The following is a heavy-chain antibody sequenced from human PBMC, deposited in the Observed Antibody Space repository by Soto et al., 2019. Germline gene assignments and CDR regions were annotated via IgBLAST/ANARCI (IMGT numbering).Heavy chain of an antibody. D-gene: IGHD3-16*01. CDR1: GFIFEEYA. CDR3: AKYVMCGGEVHFYGMDV. CDR2: ISWNSGTT. Sequence: EMDLVESGGGVVQPGGSLRLSCAASGFIFEEYAMHWVRQAPGKGMEWVSGISWNSGTTGYADSVKGRFTISRDNAKNSLYLHMNSMRVENTALYYGAKYVMCGGEVHFYGMDVCSQATTVSESS. V-gene: IGHV3-9*01. J-gene: IGHJ6*02.